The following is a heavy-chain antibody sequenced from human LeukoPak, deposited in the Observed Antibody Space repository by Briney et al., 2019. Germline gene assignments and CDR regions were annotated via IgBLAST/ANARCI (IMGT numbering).Heavy chain of an antibody. Sequence: ASVKVSCKVSGYTLTELSMHWVRQAPGKGLEWMGGFDPEDGVTIYAQKFQGRVTMTEDTSTDTAYMELSSLRSEDTAVYYCARDDCSGGSCPNDYWGQGTLVTVSS. V-gene: IGHV1-24*01. J-gene: IGHJ4*02. CDR1: GYTLTELS. CDR2: FDPEDGVT. CDR3: ARDDCSGGSCPNDY. D-gene: IGHD2-15*01.